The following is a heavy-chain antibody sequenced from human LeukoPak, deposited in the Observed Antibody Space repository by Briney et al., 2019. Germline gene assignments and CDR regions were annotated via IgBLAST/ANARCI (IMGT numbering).Heavy chain of an antibody. J-gene: IGHJ4*02. V-gene: IGHV4-4*02. CDR1: GGSISSSNW. D-gene: IGHD7-27*01. CDR3: AKGTGDMGYYFDY. CDR2: IYHSGST. Sequence: PSGTLSLTCAVSGGSISSSNWWSWVRQPPGKGLEWIGEIYHSGSTNYNPSLKSRVTISVDKSKNQFSLKLSSVTAADTAVYYCAKGTGDMGYYFDYWGQGTLVTVSS.